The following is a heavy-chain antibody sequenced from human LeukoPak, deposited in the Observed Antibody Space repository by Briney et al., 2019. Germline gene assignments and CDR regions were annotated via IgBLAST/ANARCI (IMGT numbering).Heavy chain of an antibody. Sequence: ASVKVSFKASGYIFTSYGISWVRQAPGQGLEWMGWISAYNGNTNHAQNFQGRVTVTTETSTSTAYMELRSLRSDDTAVYYCARDRGTYDFWSGYHYWGQGTLVTVSS. CDR3: ARDRGTYDFWSGYHY. CDR2: ISAYNGNT. CDR1: GYIFTSYG. V-gene: IGHV1-18*01. D-gene: IGHD3-3*01. J-gene: IGHJ4*02.